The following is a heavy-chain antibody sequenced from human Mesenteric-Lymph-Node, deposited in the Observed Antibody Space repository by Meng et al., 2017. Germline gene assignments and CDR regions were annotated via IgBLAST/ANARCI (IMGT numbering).Heavy chain of an antibody. V-gene: IGHV1-69*13. J-gene: IGHJ5*02. D-gene: IGHD5-12*01. CDR3: ARDYEWLRFDLGGLNWFDP. Sequence: QVQLVQSGAKGKKPGAPVKVPCKASGYTFTSYGISWVRQAPGQGLEWMGGIIPIFGTANYAQKFQGRVTITADESTSTAYMELSSLRSEDTAVYYCARDYEWLRFDLGGLNWFDPWGQGTLVTVSS. CDR1: GYTFTSYG. CDR2: IIPIFGTA.